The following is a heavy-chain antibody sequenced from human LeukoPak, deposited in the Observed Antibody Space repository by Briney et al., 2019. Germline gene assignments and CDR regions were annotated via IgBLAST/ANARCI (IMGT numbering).Heavy chain of an antibody. CDR1: GGSFSGYY. D-gene: IGHD1-26*01. J-gene: IGHJ6*03. CDR2: INHSGST. Sequence: SETLSLTCGVYGGSFSGYYWSWIRQPPGKGLEWIGEINHSGSTNYNPSLKSRVTISLDTSTNQFSLRLSSVTAADTAVYYCARTKSVGLRYYYMDVWGKGTTVTVSS. CDR3: ARTKSVGLRYYYMDV. V-gene: IGHV4-34*01.